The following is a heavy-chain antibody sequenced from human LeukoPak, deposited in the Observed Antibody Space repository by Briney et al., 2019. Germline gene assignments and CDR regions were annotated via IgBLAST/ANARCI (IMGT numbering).Heavy chain of an antibody. J-gene: IGHJ4*02. CDR2: INPNSGGT. CDR3: ARDLGVITPFDY. Sequence: ASVKVSCKASGYTFTGYYMHWVRQAPGQGLEWMGWINPNSGGTSYAQKFQGRVTMTRDTSISTAYMELSRLRSDDTAVYYCARDLGVITPFDYWGQGTLVTVSS. D-gene: IGHD3-22*01. CDR1: GYTFTGYY. V-gene: IGHV1-2*02.